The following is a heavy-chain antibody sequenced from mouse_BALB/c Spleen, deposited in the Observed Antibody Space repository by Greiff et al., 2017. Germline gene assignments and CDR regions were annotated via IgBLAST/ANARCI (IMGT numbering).Heavy chain of an antibody. V-gene: IGHV5-17*02. J-gene: IGHJ4*01. CDR2: ISSGSSTI. CDR1: GFTFSSFG. CDR3: ARNYRYDEEAMDY. Sequence: EVKLMESGGGLVQPGGSRKLSCAASGFTFSSFGMHWVRQAPEKGLEWVAYISSGSSTIYYADTVKGRFTISRDNPKNTLFLQMTSLRSEDTAMYYCARNYRYDEEAMDYWGQGTSVTVSS. D-gene: IGHD2-14*01.